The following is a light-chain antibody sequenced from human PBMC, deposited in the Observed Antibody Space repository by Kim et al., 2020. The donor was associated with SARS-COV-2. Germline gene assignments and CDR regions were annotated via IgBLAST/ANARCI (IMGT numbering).Light chain of an antibody. V-gene: IGLV3-19*01. CDR2: DKN. Sequence: MGQTVRITGQGDSFRRFYANWYQQKPGQAPVLLVYDKNKRPSGIPDRFSASTSENTASLTISGAQPEDEAAYYCNSRDSTTNHVLFGGGTQLTVL. CDR3: NSRDSTTNHVL. J-gene: IGLJ2*01. CDR1: SFRRFY.